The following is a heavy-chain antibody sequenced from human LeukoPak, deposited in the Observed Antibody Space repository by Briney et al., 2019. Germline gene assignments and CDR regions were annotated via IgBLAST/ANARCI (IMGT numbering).Heavy chain of an antibody. CDR1: GVIFSTYA. CDR2: ISGSGYDT. CDR3: ASVYYYGSGSFDSRRFYG. J-gene: IGHJ4*02. V-gene: IGHV3-23*01. D-gene: IGHD3-10*01. Sequence: PAGSLRLSCAASGVIFSTYAMSWVRQPAGKGLEWVAAISGSGYDTFYADSMKGRFTTVRNTSKHTLYLRMNGLRAEDTPVYYCASVYYYGSGSFDSRRFYGGGQGTLVSVS.